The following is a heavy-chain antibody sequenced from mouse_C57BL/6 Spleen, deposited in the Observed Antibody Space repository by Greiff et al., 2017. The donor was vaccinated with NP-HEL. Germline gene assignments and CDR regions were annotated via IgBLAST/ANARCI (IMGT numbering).Heavy chain of an antibody. CDR2: IYPGSGST. CDR1: GYTFTSYW. CDR3: ELYDYDVGFAY. V-gene: IGHV1-55*01. Sequence: VQLQQSGAELVKPGASVKMSCKASGYTFTSYWITWVKQRPGQGLEWIGDIYPGSGSTNYTEKFKSKATLTVDTSSSTAYMQLSSLTSEDSAVYYCELYDYDVGFAYWGQGTLVTVSA. J-gene: IGHJ3*01. D-gene: IGHD2-4*01.